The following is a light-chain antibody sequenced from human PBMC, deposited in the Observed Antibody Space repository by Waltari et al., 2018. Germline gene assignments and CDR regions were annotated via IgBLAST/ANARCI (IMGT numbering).Light chain of an antibody. CDR1: QSLRYNY. Sequence: EFVLTQSPGILSLSPGERVTLPCSASQSLRYNYLPWFEQKPAQAPRLLTSRVSIRASGIADRCSGSGSGTEFTLTISSREPEDYAVYYCQHYGRSPPNTFGGGTKVEIK. CDR3: QHYGRSPPNT. V-gene: IGKV3-20*01. CDR2: RVS. J-gene: IGKJ4*01.